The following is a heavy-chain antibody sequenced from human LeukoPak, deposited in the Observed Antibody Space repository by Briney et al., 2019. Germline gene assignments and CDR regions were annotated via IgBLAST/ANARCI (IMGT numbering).Heavy chain of an antibody. V-gene: IGHV3-48*04. CDR2: ISSSSSTI. CDR1: GFTFSSYS. D-gene: IGHD2-21*02. Sequence: GGSLRLSCAASGFTFSSYSMNWVRQAPGKGLGGVSYISSSSSTIYYADSVKGRFTISRDNAKNSLYLQMNSLRAEDTAVYYCARDCGGDCYSDGYWGQGTLVTVSS. CDR3: ARDCGGDCYSDGY. J-gene: IGHJ4*02.